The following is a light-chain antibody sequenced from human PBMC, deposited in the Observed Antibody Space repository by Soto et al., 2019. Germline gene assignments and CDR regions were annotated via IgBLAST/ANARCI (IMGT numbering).Light chain of an antibody. Sequence: EIVLTQSPATLSLSPGERATLSCRASQSVNSYLAWYQQKPGQAPRLLIYDASNRATGIPARFSASGSGTEFTLTISSLEPEDFAVYYCQQRSSWPRTFGQGTKVEIK. V-gene: IGKV3-11*01. CDR3: QQRSSWPRT. CDR1: QSVNSY. CDR2: DAS. J-gene: IGKJ2*02.